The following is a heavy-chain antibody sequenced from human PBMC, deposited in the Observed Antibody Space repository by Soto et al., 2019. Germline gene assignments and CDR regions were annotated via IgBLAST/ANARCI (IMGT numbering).Heavy chain of an antibody. CDR3: ARSAGWYAVHS. Sequence: QVQLQESGPGLVKPSGTLSLTCAVSGDSVSSPYYWRWVRQPPGKGLEWIGEVFHTGTTSYNPSLRSRVTISMDKSINQSSLDLSSVTAADTAVYYCARSAGWYAVHSWGPGTLVIVSS. J-gene: IGHJ4*02. CDR2: VFHTGTT. D-gene: IGHD6-19*01. V-gene: IGHV4-4*02. CDR1: GDSVSSPYY.